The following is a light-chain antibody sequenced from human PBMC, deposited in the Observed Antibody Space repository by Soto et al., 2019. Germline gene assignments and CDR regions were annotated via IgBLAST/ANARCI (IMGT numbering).Light chain of an antibody. J-gene: IGLJ3*02. Sequence: QSVLTQPPSVSGAPGQRVTISCTGSSSNIGAGYDVHWYQQLPGTAPKLLIYGNSNRPSGVPDRFSGSKSGTSASLAITGLQAEDEADYYCQSYDSSLSGPWVFGGRTQLTVL. CDR3: QSYDSSLSGPWV. V-gene: IGLV1-40*01. CDR1: SSNIGAGYD. CDR2: GNS.